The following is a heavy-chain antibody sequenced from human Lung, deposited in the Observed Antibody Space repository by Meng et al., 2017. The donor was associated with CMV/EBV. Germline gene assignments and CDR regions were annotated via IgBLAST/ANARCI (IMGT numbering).Heavy chain of an antibody. V-gene: IGHV3-7*01. J-gene: IGHJ6*02. Sequence: GGSXRLXXAASGFIFRTYWMTWVRQVPGKGLEWVANIKQDGSEKYYVDSVKGRFTISRDNTKNSVFLQMNSLRAEDTAVYYCARDRLVTTFYYFYGMDVWXQGTXVTVSS. CDR2: IKQDGSEK. CDR1: GFIFRTYW. D-gene: IGHD2-21*02. CDR3: ARDRLVTTFYYFYGMDV.